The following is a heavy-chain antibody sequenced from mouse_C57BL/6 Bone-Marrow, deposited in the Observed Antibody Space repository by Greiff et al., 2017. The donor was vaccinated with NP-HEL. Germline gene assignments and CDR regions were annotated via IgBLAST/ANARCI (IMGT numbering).Heavy chain of an antibody. V-gene: IGHV1-5*01. Sequence: EVQLQQSGTVLARPGASVKMSCKTSGYTFTSYWMHWVKQRPGQGLEWIGAIYPGNSDTSYNQKFKGKAKLTAVTSASTAYMELSSLTNEDSAVYYCTCFSYYSNYPDVWGTGTTVTVSS. CDR2: IYPGNSDT. CDR3: TCFSYYSNYPDV. CDR1: GYTFTSYW. J-gene: IGHJ1*03. D-gene: IGHD2-5*01.